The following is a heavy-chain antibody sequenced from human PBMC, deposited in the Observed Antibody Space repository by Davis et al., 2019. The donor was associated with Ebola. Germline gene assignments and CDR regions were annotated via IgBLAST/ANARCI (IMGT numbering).Heavy chain of an antibody. CDR3: ARDSGGNGYFRY. V-gene: IGHV4-59*13. Sequence: SETLSLTSTVSGGSMSSYYWSWIRQPPGKGLEWIGFIYYLGSTNYNPSLKSRVTISVDTSKNQFSLRLSYVTAADTAVYYCARDSGGNGYFRYWGLGTLVSVSS. J-gene: IGHJ1*01. CDR1: GGSMSSYY. D-gene: IGHD4-23*01. CDR2: IYYLGST.